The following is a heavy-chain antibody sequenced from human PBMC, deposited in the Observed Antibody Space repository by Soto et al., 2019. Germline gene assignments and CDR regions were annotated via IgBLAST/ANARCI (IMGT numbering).Heavy chain of an antibody. D-gene: IGHD3-22*01. CDR3: ARARRYYYDSSGYYPDY. Sequence: GGSLRFSCAASGFTFSSYEVNWVRQAPGKGLEWVSYISSSGSTIYYADSVKGRFTISRDNAKNSLYLQMNSLRAEDTAVYYCARARRYYYDSSGYYPDYWGQGTLVTVP. J-gene: IGHJ4*02. CDR1: GFTFSSYE. CDR2: ISSSGSTI. V-gene: IGHV3-48*03.